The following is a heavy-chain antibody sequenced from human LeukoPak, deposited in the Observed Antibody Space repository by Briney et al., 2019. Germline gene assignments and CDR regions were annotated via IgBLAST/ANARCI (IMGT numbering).Heavy chain of an antibody. Sequence: PGGSLRLSCSASGFTFSSYAMSWVRQAPGKGLEWVSGISGSGGNTYYADSAKGRFTVSRDNSKNTLYLQMNSLRAEDTAVYYCAKDREITYRLGAFDSWGQGTLVTVSS. J-gene: IGHJ4*02. D-gene: IGHD3-16*01. CDR1: GFTFSSYA. V-gene: IGHV3-23*01. CDR3: AKDREITYRLGAFDS. CDR2: ISGSGGNT.